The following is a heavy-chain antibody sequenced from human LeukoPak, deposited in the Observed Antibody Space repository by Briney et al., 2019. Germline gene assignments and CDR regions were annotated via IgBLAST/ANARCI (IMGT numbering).Heavy chain of an antibody. CDR3: ATGMAPLDYGDYLGS. Sequence: GASVKVSCRVSGYTVTDFSIHWVRQAPGKGLEWMGGFDPEDGETNYAQKFQDRVTMTEDTSTHTAYMERNNLRSEDTAVYYCATGMAPLDYGDYLGSWGQGSLVTVSS. D-gene: IGHD3-16*01. CDR2: FDPEDGET. J-gene: IGHJ4*02. CDR1: GYTVTDFS. V-gene: IGHV1-24*01.